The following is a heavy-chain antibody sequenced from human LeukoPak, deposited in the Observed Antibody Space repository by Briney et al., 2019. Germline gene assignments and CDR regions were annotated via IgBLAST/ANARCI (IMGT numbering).Heavy chain of an antibody. V-gene: IGHV3-21*01. CDR3: ARDWEGPLGYFDY. CDR2: ISSSSSYI. D-gene: IGHD1-26*01. CDR1: GFTFSSYT. Sequence: PGRSLRLSCVASGFTFSSYTMDWVRQAPGKGLEWVSSISSSSSYIYYADSVKGRFTISRDNAKNSLNLQMNSLRAEDTAVYYCARDWEGPLGYFDYWGQGTLVTVSS. J-gene: IGHJ4*02.